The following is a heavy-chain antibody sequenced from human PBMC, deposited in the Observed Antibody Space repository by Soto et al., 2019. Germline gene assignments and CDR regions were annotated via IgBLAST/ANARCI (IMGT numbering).Heavy chain of an antibody. CDR3: WGDDDNPGNALDM. CDR1: GFIFSQYG. Sequence: QLQLVESGGGVVQPGRSLRLSCAASGFIFSQYGMHWVRQTPDKGLEWVGLIGRDGSRHFYAESVKGRFTISRDNSKNTLYLQIDSLRVEGKALYLGWGDDDNPGNALDMWGQGTMVTVS. J-gene: IGHJ3*02. CDR2: IGRDGSRH. V-gene: IGHV3-33*01. D-gene: IGHD3-16*01.